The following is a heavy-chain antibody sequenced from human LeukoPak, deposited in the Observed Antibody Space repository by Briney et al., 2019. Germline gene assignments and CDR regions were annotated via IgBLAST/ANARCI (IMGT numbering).Heavy chain of an antibody. Sequence: ASVTVSCKASGYTFPAYYLHWLRQAPGQGLEWMGWINPNSGGTNYAQTFQGRVTMTRDTSISTAYMELSRLRSDDTAVYYCARDPRGSNWFDPWGQGTLVTVSS. CDR3: ARDPRGSNWFDP. V-gene: IGHV1-2*02. CDR2: INPNSGGT. CDR1: GYTFPAYY. J-gene: IGHJ5*02. D-gene: IGHD3-10*01.